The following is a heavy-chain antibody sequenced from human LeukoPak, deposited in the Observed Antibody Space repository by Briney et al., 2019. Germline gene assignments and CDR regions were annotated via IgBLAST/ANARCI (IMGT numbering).Heavy chain of an antibody. J-gene: IGHJ6*02. CDR2: IYYSGST. D-gene: IGHD1-14*01. Sequence: PSETLSLTCFVSGDSISGYCWSWIRQPPGKGLEWIGYIYYSGSTNYNPSLKSRVTISVDTSKNQFSLKLSSVTAADTAVYYCARGPIATGYYYGMDVWGRGTTVTVSS. CDR3: ARGPIATGYYYGMDV. V-gene: IGHV4-59*01. CDR1: GDSISGYC.